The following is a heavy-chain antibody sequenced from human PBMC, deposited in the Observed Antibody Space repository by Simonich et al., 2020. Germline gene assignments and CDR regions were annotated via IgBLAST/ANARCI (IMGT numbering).Heavy chain of an antibody. CDR1: GGSFSGYY. V-gene: IGHV3-33*08. CDR2: IWYDGRNK. J-gene: IGHJ3*02. CDR3: ARDGGYMVRGVDAFDI. D-gene: IGHD3-10*01. Sequence: QVQLQQWGAGLLKPSETLSLTCAVYGGSFSGYYWSWIRQAPGKGLEWVAVIWYDGRNKYYADSVKGRFTISRDNSKNTLYLQMNSLRAEDTAVYYCARDGGYMVRGVDAFDIWGQGTMVTVSS.